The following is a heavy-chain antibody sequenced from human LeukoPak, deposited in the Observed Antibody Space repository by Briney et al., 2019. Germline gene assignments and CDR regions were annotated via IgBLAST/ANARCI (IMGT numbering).Heavy chain of an antibody. D-gene: IGHD1-26*01. Sequence: SQTRSLTCILSGGSLSSGGFYWGWVRQHPGNGLEWFGYILYSGSTYCNPSLKSRISISVATAKNQFSLKLTSVTAAATVLYYCARVIRGAGGEYFQHWGQGALVTVSS. J-gene: IGHJ1*01. V-gene: IGHV4-31*03. CDR3: ARVIRGAGGEYFQH. CDR1: GGSLSSGGFY. CDR2: ILYSGST.